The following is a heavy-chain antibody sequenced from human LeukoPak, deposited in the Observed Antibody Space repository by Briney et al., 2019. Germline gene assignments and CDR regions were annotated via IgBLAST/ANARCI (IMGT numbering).Heavy chain of an antibody. CDR2: INPNSGGT. CDR1: GYTFTSYG. D-gene: IGHD3-16*02. Sequence: GASVKVSCKASGYTFTSYGISWVRQAPGQGLEWMGWINPNSGGTNYAQKFQGRVTMTRDTSISTAYMELSRLRSDDTAVYYCARAHFHYDYVWGSYRPFDYWGQGTLVTVSS. CDR3: ARAHFHYDYVWGSYRPFDY. J-gene: IGHJ4*02. V-gene: IGHV1-2*02.